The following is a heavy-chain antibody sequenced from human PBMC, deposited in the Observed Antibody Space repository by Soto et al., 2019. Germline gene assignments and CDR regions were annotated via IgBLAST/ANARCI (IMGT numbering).Heavy chain of an antibody. V-gene: IGHV3-30-3*01. CDR2: ISYDGSNK. CDR1: GFTFSSYA. Sequence: GGSLRLSCAASGFTFSSYAMHWVRQAPGKGLEWVAVISYDGSNKYYAESVKGRFTISRDNSKNTLYLQMNSLRAEDTAVYYCVRDKEVLLWFGESSYYYYYGMDVWGQGTTVTVSS. D-gene: IGHD3-10*01. CDR3: VRDKEVLLWFGESSYYYYYGMDV. J-gene: IGHJ6*02.